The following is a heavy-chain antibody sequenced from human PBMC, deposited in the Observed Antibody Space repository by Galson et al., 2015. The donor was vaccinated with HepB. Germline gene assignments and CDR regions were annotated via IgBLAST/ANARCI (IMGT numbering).Heavy chain of an antibody. CDR2: ISYDGSNK. CDR1: GFTFSSYG. CDR3: AKIGGQRYDFWSGYQVY. Sequence: SLRLSCAASGFTFSSYGMHWVRQAPGKGLEWVAVISYDGSNKYYADSVKGRFTISRDNSKNTLYLQMNSLRAEDTAVYYCAKIGGQRYDFWSGYQVYWGQGTLVTVSS. V-gene: IGHV3-30*18. J-gene: IGHJ4*02. D-gene: IGHD3-3*01.